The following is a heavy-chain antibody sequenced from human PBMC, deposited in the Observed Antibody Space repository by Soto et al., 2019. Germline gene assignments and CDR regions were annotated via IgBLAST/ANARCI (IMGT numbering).Heavy chain of an antibody. CDR3: ARQDLGSSPYAF. J-gene: IGHJ4*02. V-gene: IGHV5-51*01. CDR1: TNNFTAYC. Sequence: GGSLKISCKVSTNNFTAYCIAWVRQMPGKGLEWMGLISPADSEIRYSPSFQGQVTISADKSIATAYLQWNSLKASDTAIYYCARQDLGSSPYAFWGQGTLVTVSS. D-gene: IGHD2-2*01. CDR2: ISPADSEI.